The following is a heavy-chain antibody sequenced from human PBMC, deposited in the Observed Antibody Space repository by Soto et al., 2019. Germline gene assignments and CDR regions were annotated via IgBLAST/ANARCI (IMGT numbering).Heavy chain of an antibody. Sequence: EVQLVESGGGLVQPGRSLRLSCAASGFTFDDYAMHWVRQAPGKGLEWVSGSSWNSGSIGYADSVKGRFTISRDNAKNSLYLQMNSLRAEDTALYYCAKDIGYSSGWLGYFDYWGQGTLVTVSS. CDR3: AKDIGYSSGWLGYFDY. D-gene: IGHD6-19*01. J-gene: IGHJ4*02. CDR1: GFTFDDYA. CDR2: SSWNSGSI. V-gene: IGHV3-9*01.